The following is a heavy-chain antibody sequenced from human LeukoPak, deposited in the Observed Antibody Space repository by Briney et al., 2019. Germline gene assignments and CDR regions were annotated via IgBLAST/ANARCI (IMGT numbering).Heavy chain of an antibody. D-gene: IGHD3-9*01. CDR1: GYTFTGYY. J-gene: IGHJ5*02. V-gene: IGHV1-2*02. Sequence: ASVKVSCKASGYTFTGYYMNWVRQAPGQGLEWMGWINSDSGFTKYAQKFQGRVTMTRDTSITTVYMDLTRLTSDDTAVYYCARNFDMKGFDPWGQGTLVTVPS. CDR2: INSDSGFT. CDR3: ARNFDMKGFDP.